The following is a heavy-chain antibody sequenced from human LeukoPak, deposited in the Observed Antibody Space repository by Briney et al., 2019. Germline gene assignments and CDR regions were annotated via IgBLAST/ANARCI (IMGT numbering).Heavy chain of an antibody. CDR1: GYTFTGYY. D-gene: IGHD2-15*01. CDR2: INPSGGST. V-gene: IGHV1-46*01. CDR3: ARDWGYCSGGSCYGPYNWFDP. J-gene: IGHJ5*02. Sequence: ASVKVSCKASGYTFTGYYMHWVRQAPGQGLEWMGIINPSGGSTSYAQKFQGRVTMTRDTSTSTVYMELSSLRSEDTAVYYCARDWGYCSGGSCYGPYNWFDPWGQGTLVTVSS.